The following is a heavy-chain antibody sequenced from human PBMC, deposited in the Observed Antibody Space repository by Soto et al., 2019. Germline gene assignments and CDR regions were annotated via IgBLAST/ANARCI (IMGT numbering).Heavy chain of an antibody. Sequence: QVQLVQSGAEVKKPGSSVKVSCKASGGTLSSYAISWVRQAPGQGLEWMGGIIPIFGTANYAQKFQGRVTIPADESTSTAYRELSSLRSEDTAVYYCARDSPGLVAALGAWGQGTLVTVSS. J-gene: IGHJ5*02. D-gene: IGHD5-12*01. CDR1: GGTLSSYA. V-gene: IGHV1-69*01. CDR3: ARDSPGLVAALGA. CDR2: IIPIFGTA.